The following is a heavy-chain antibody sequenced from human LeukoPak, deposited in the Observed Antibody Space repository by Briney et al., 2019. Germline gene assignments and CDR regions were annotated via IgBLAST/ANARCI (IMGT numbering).Heavy chain of an antibody. Sequence: GGSLRLSCAASGFTLSTYAMSWVRQTPGKGLEWVAATSSSDAGTYHADSVRGRFTISRDNSKNTLYLQMNSLRAEDAAVYYCAKAPLGRCTGVICYCFDSWGQGTLVTVSS. J-gene: IGHJ4*02. CDR2: TSSSDAGT. CDR1: GFTLSTYA. V-gene: IGHV3-23*01. D-gene: IGHD2-15*01. CDR3: AKAPLGRCTGVICYCFDS.